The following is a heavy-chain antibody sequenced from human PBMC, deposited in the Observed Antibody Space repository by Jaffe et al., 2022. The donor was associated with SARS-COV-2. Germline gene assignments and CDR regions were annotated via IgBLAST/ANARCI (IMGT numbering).Heavy chain of an antibody. CDR1: GGSIRMSSFF. D-gene: IGHD3-10*01. J-gene: IGHJ5*02. Sequence: QLQLQESGPGLVKPSETLSLTCTVSGGSIRMSSFFWGWIRQPPGKGLEWIGNIFYNGNTYYNPSLKSRVIISVDTSKHQFSLNLTSVTAADTAVYYCARYHHYGPREGFDPWGQGTQVTVSS. CDR3: ARYHHYGPREGFDP. CDR2: IFYNGNT. V-gene: IGHV4-39*01.